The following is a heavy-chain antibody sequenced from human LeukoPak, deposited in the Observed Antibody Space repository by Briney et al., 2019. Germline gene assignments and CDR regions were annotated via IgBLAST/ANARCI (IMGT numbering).Heavy chain of an antibody. D-gene: IGHD4-23*01. CDR2: ISYDGSNK. Sequence: GGSLRLSCAASGFTFSSYAMHWVRQAPGKGLEWVAVISYDGSNKYYADSVKGRFTISRDNSKNTLYLQMNSLRAEDTAVYYCARMTTVVTFDAFEIWGQGTMVTVSS. CDR3: ARMTTVVTFDAFEI. CDR1: GFTFSSYA. J-gene: IGHJ3*02. V-gene: IGHV3-30-3*01.